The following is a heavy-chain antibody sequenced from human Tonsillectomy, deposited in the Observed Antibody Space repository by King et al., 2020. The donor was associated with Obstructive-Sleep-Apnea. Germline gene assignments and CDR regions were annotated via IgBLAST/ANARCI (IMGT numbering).Heavy chain of an antibody. CDR1: GGSFSDYY. J-gene: IGHJ5*02. Sequence: VQLQQWGAGLLKPSETLSLTCAVFGGSFSDYYWSWIRQPPVKGREWIWEINHSGSTNYNPSLKSRFTISVDTSKNQFSLKLNSVTAADTAVYYCARGSGAAAVNWFDPWGQGTLVTVSS. V-gene: IGHV4-34*01. D-gene: IGHD6-13*01. CDR2: INHSGST. CDR3: ARGSGAAAVNWFDP.